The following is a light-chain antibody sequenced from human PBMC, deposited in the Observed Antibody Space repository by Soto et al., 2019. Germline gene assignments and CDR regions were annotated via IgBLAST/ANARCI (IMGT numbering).Light chain of an antibody. V-gene: IGLV2-14*01. Sequence: QSVLTQPASVSGSPGQSIPFSCTGKRRDVGVYNYVSWYQQHPVIAPKLMIYDVTNRPSGVSDRFSGSKSGNTASLTISGLQAEDEADYYCSSYTSSSTPYVFGTGTKVTVL. J-gene: IGLJ1*01. CDR2: DVT. CDR1: RRDVGVYNY. CDR3: SSYTSSSTPYV.